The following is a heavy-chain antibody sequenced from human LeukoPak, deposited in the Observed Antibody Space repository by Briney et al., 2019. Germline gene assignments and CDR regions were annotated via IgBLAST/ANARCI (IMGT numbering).Heavy chain of an antibody. Sequence: ASVKVSCKASGYTFTSYYMHWVRQAPGQGLEWMGIINPSGGSTSYAQKFQGRVTMTRDTSTSTVYMELSRLRSDDTAVYYCASMILSVGGFDYWGQGTLVTVSS. V-gene: IGHV1-46*01. D-gene: IGHD3-16*01. CDR3: ASMILSVGGFDY. CDR2: INPSGGST. CDR1: GYTFTSYY. J-gene: IGHJ4*02.